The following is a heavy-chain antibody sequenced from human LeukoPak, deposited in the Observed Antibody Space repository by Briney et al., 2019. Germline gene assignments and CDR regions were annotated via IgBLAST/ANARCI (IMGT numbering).Heavy chain of an antibody. D-gene: IGHD3-10*01. J-gene: IGHJ3*02. CDR2: IYPGDSDT. CDR1: AYSFTSYW. CDR3: ARHRDGSGSYFDAFDI. Sequence: GESLKISCKGSAYSFTSYWIGWVRQMPGKGLEWMGIIYPGDSDTRYSPSFQGQVTISADKSISTAYLQWSSLKASDTAMYYCARHRDGSGSYFDAFDIWGQGTMVTVSS. V-gene: IGHV5-51*01.